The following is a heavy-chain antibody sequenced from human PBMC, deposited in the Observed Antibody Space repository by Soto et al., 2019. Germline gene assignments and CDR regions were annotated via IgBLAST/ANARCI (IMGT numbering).Heavy chain of an antibody. V-gene: IGHV1-69*02. J-gene: IGHJ4*02. D-gene: IGHD1-1*01. Sequence: GASVKVSCKASGGAFSSNTISWVRQAPGQGLEWMGKITPFLDIANYAQKFQGRVTITADKSTSTVYMELSSLRSEDTAVYYCARGTVRLVDYWGQGTQVTVSS. CDR3: ARGTVRLVDY. CDR1: GGAFSSNT. CDR2: ITPFLDIA.